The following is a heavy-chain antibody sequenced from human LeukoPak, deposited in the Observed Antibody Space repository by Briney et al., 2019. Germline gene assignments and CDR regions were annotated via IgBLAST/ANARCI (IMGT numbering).Heavy chain of an antibody. CDR3: ARESGYSGPHVYYVMDV. D-gene: IGHD5-12*01. CDR1: VGTFSSYA. Sequence: SVSVSCKASVGTFSSYAISWVRQAPGQGLEWMGRIIPILGIANYAHKFQGRVTITADKSTSTAYIQLSSLRSEVTAVYYCARESGYSGPHVYYVMDVWGQGTTVTVSS. V-gene: IGHV1-69*04. J-gene: IGHJ6*02. CDR2: IIPILGIA.